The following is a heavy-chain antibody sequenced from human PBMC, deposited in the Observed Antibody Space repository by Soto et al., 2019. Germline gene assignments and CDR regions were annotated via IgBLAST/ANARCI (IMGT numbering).Heavy chain of an antibody. D-gene: IGHD6-19*01. CDR2: ISESGGST. Sequence: GGSLRLSCAASGFSFSDYAMSWVRQAPGKGLEWVSVISESGGSTHYADSVRGRFTVSRDNSKNSLSLRMNSLRDEDTAVYFCAKRTKSSRGWYSPIFDYWGQGALVTVSS. V-gene: IGHV3-23*01. CDR1: GFSFSDYA. CDR3: AKRTKSSRGWYSPIFDY. J-gene: IGHJ4*02.